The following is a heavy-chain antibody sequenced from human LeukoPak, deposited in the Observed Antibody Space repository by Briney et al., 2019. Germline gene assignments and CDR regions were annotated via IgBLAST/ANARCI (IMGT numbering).Heavy chain of an antibody. CDR3: ARVLDYYGSGTYSFDY. CDR2: IYRTGDT. CDR1: GYSISIGYY. D-gene: IGHD3-10*01. J-gene: IGHJ4*02. V-gene: IGHV4-38-2*02. Sequence: SETLSLTCTASGYSISIGYYWGWIRQPPGQGLEWIGSIYRTGDTFYNPSLKSRVTTSVDTPKNQFSLKLNSVTAADTAVYYCARVLDYYGSGTYSFDYWGQGTLVTVSS.